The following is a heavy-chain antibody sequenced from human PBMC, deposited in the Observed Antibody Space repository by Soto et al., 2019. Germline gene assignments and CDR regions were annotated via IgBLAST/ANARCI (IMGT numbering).Heavy chain of an antibody. CDR1: GGSISSSSYY. V-gene: IGHV4-39*01. Sequence: SETLSLTCTVSGGSISSSSYYWGWIRQPPGKGLEWIGSIYYSGSTYYNPSLKSRVTISVDTSKNQFSLKLSSVTTADTAVYYCASDLPTGYSSSWGEDVWGQGTTVTVSS. CDR3: ASDLPTGYSSSWGEDV. J-gene: IGHJ6*02. CDR2: IYYSGST. D-gene: IGHD6-13*01.